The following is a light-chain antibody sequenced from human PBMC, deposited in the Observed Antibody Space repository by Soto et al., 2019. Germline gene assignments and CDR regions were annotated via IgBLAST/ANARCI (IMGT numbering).Light chain of an antibody. J-gene: IGKJ2*02. CDR3: QQYGSSPLGT. CDR2: GAS. Sequence: EIVLTQSPGTLSLSPGERATLSCRASQSVSSSYLAWYQQKPGQAPRLLIYGASSRATGIPDRFSGSGSGTDFTLTISRLEAEDFAVDYCQQYGSSPLGTFGQGTKLEIK. CDR1: QSVSSSY. V-gene: IGKV3-20*01.